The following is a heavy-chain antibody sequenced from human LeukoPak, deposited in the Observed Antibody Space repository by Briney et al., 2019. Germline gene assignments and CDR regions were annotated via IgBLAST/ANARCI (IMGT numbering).Heavy chain of an antibody. V-gene: IGHV4-59*01. CDR3: ARDQATLTTPYGMDV. Sequence: ETLSLTCTVSGGSISSYYWSWIRQPPGKGLERIGYIYYSGSTNYNPSLKSRVTISVDTSKNQFSLKLSSVTAADTAVYYCARDQATLTTPYGMDVWGQGTTVTVSS. CDR2: IYYSGST. D-gene: IGHD3-3*01. CDR1: GGSISSYY. J-gene: IGHJ6*02.